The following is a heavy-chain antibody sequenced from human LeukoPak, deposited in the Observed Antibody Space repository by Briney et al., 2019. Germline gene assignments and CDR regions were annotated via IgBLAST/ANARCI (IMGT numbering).Heavy chain of an antibody. V-gene: IGHV3-15*01. CDR3: TYYYDSSTYYHVDY. Sequence: GGSLRLSCTASGFAFNSAWMSWVRQVPGKGLEWVGRIKSKANGGTTDHAAPVKGRFTISRDDSKSTLYLQMNSLKTEDTAVYYCTYYYDSSTYYHVDYWGQGTLVTVSS. CDR2: IKSKANGGTT. D-gene: IGHD3-22*01. CDR1: GFAFNSAW. J-gene: IGHJ4*02.